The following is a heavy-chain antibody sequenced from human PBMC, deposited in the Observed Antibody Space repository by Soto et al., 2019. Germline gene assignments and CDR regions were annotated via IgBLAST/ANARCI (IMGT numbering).Heavy chain of an antibody. CDR3: AKDRTFGPPLVRFDS. CDR2: ISGNGGST. D-gene: IGHD6-6*01. CDR1: GFTFSVYP. J-gene: IGHJ4*02. V-gene: IGHV3-23*01. Sequence: GGSLRLSSGASGFTFSVYPMTWVLQARGKGLECVSAISGNGGSTYYADSVKDRFTLSRDKSKSTLHLQMNSLRVEDTAGYYCAKDRTFGPPLVRFDSWGQGTLVTVSS.